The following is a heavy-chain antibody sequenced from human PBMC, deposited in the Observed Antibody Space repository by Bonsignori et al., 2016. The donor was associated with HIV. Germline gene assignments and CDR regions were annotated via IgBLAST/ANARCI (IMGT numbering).Heavy chain of an antibody. CDR2: IYSGGST. Sequence: VRQAPGKGLEWVSVIYSGGSTYYADSVKGRFTISRDNSKNTLYLQMNSLRAEDTAVYYCARVKGVGATATDYWGQGTLVTVSS. CDR3: ARVKGVGATATDY. J-gene: IGHJ4*02. V-gene: IGHV3-53*01. D-gene: IGHD1-26*01.